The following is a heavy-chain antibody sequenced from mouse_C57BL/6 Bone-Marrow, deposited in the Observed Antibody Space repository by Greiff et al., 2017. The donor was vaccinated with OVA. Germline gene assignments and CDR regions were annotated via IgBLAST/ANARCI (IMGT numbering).Heavy chain of an antibody. CDR2: IDPSDSYT. V-gene: IGHV1-59*01. CDR3: AREVGTLYDYYAY. Sequence: VKLQQPGAELVRPGTSVKLSCKASGYTFTSYWMHWVKQRPGQGLEWIGVIDPSDSYTNYNQKFKGKATLTVDTSSSTAYMQLSSLTSEDSAVYYCAREVGTLYDYYAYWGQGTLVTVSA. D-gene: IGHD2-4*01. J-gene: IGHJ3*01. CDR1: GYTFTSYW.